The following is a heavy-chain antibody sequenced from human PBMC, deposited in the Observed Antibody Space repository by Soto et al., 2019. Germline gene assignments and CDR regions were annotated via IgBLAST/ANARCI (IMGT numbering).Heavy chain of an antibody. Sequence: PSETLSLTCTVSGGSISSYYWSWIRQPPGKGLEWIGYIYYSGSTNYNPSLKSRVTISVDTSKNQFSLKLSSVTAADTAVYYCARLSLWSGYYTGSIPDYDNWDQGTLVAISS. J-gene: IGHJ4*02. CDR2: IYYSGST. V-gene: IGHV4-59*08. CDR1: GGSISSYY. CDR3: ARLSLWSGYYTGSIPDYDN. D-gene: IGHD3-3*01.